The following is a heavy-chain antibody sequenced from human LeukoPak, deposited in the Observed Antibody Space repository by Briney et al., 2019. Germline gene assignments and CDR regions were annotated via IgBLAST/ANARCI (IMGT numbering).Heavy chain of an antibody. CDR3: AREYSGGRWYYYDSSGYLD. CDR2: INPNSGGT. D-gene: IGHD3-22*01. V-gene: IGHV1-2*02. Sequence: GASVKVSCKASGYTFTGYYMHWVRQAPGQGLEWMGWINPNSGGTNYAQKFQGRVTMTRDTSISTAYMELSRLRSEDTAVYYCAREYSGGRWYYYDSSGYLDWGQGTLVTVSS. J-gene: IGHJ4*02. CDR1: GYTFTGYY.